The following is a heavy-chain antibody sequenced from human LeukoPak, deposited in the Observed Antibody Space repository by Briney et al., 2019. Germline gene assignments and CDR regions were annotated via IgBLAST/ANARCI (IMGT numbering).Heavy chain of an antibody. V-gene: IGHV1-2*02. CDR2: INPNSGDT. J-gene: IGHJ4*02. Sequence: GASVKVSCKASGYTFTGYYMHWVRQAPGQGFEWMGWINPNSGDTNYAQKFQGRVTMTRDTSINTAHMELSRLRSDDTAVYYCARANPLYCSSTTCLFDYWGQGTLVTVSS. CDR3: ARANPLYCSSTTCLFDY. CDR1: GYTFTGYY. D-gene: IGHD2-2*01.